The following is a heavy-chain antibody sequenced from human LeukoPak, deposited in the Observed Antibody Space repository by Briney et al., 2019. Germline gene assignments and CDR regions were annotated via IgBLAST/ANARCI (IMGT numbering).Heavy chain of an antibody. CDR3: ARDHPDDYGDYIDY. D-gene: IGHD4-17*01. J-gene: IGHJ4*02. CDR1: GFTFSSYG. V-gene: IGHV3-30*03. CDR2: ISYDGSNK. Sequence: GGSLRLSCAASGFTFSSYGMHWVRQAPGKGLEWVAVISYDGSNKYYADSVKDRFTISRDNSKNTLYLQMNSLRAEDTAVYYCARDHPDDYGDYIDYWGQGTLVTVSS.